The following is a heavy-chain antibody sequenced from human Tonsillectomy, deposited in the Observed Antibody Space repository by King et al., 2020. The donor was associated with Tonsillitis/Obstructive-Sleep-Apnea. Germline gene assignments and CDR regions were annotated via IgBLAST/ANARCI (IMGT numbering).Heavy chain of an antibody. CDR3: ARRAYDSSGYYYAAFDP. Sequence: QLVQSGAEVKKPGESLRISCKGSGYTLTNYWIAWVRQMPGKGLEWMGRIDPSDSYTNYSPSFQGHVTISADKSISTAYLQWSSLKASDTAMYYCARRAYDSSGYYYAAFDPWGQGTLVTVSS. J-gene: IGHJ5*02. CDR2: IDPSDSYT. CDR1: GYTLTNYW. V-gene: IGHV5-10-1*01. D-gene: IGHD3-22*01.